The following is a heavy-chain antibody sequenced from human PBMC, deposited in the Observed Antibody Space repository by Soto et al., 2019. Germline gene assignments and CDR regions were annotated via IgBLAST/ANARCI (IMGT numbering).Heavy chain of an antibody. J-gene: IGHJ6*02. V-gene: IGHV3-7*05. Sequence: GGSLRLSCAASGCTFSSHGMSWVRQAPGKGLEWVANIKQDGSEKYYVDSVKGRFTISRDNAKNSLYLQMNSLRAEDTAVYYCARGRDSGVVTHYYYYYGMDVWGQGTTVTVSS. CDR1: GCTFSSHG. CDR3: ARGRDSGVVTHYYYYYGMDV. D-gene: IGHD3-3*01. CDR2: IKQDGSEK.